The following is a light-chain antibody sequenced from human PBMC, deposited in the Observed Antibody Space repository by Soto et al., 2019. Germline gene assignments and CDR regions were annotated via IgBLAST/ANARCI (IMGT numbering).Light chain of an antibody. CDR1: QSISGW. CDR2: DAS. Sequence: DIQMTQSPSTLSASVGDRVTITCRASQSISGWLAWYKQRPAKAPKVLIYDASKLESGVPSRFSGSGSGTEFTLTISSLQPDDFATYYCQRYDSFSMYTFGQGTKLDIK. V-gene: IGKV1-5*01. CDR3: QRYDSFSMYT. J-gene: IGKJ2*01.